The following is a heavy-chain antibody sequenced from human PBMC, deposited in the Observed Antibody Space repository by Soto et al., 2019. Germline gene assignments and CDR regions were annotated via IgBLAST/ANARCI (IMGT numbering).Heavy chain of an antibody. D-gene: IGHD6-13*01. CDR3: ARETYRSSSRFDY. CDR1: GGTFSSYT. Sequence: QVQLVQSGAEVKKPGSSVKVSCKASGGTFSSYTISWVRQAPGQGLEWMGRIIPILGIANYAQKFQGRVTXTXDXXTSTAYMELSSLRSEDTAVYYCARETYRSSSRFDYWGQGTLVTVSS. CDR2: IIPILGIA. V-gene: IGHV1-69*08. J-gene: IGHJ4*02.